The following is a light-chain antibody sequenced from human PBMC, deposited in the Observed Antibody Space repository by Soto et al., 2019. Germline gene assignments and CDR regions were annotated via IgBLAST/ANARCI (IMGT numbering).Light chain of an antibody. CDR2: SNN. CDR1: SSNIGSNT. CDR3: AAGDDSLNGLV. Sequence: QSALTQSPSASGTPGQRVTISCSGSSSNIGSNTVNWYQQLPGTAPKLLIYSNNQRPAGVPDRFSGSKSGTSASLAISGLQSDDAADYYWAAGDDSLNGLVFGGGTKLTVL. J-gene: IGLJ2*01. V-gene: IGLV1-44*01.